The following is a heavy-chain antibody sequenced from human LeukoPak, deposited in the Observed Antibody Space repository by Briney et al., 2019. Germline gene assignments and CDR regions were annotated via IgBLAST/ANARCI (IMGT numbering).Heavy chain of an antibody. D-gene: IGHD2-21*02. CDR1: VFTFNNAW. V-gene: IGHV3-15*01. CDR2: IKSKTDGGTT. Sequence: GGSLRLSCAASVFTFNNAWMSWVRQAPGKGLEWVGRIKSKTDGGTTDYAAPVKGRFTISRDDSKTTLYLQMNSLKTEDTAVYYCATGNLVTGFDYWGQGTLVTVSS. CDR3: ATGNLVTGFDY. J-gene: IGHJ4*02.